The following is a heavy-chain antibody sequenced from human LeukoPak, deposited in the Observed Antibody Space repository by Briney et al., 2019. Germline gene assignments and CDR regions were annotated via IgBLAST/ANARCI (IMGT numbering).Heavy chain of an antibody. CDR1: GGSISSGDYY. Sequence: SETLSLTCTVSGGSISSGDYYWSWIRQPPGKGLEWIGYIYHSGSTNYNPSLKSRVTISIDKSKNQFSLKLRFVTAADTAVYYCARRSPPMHAFDIWGQGTMVTVSS. CDR2: IYHSGST. CDR3: ARRSPPMHAFDI. V-gene: IGHV4-30-4*01. J-gene: IGHJ3*02.